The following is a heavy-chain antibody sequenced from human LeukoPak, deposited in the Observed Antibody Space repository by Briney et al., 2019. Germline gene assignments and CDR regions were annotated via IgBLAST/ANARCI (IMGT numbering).Heavy chain of an antibody. Sequence: GGSLRLSCAASGFTFSSYAMSWVRQAPGKGLEWVSAISGSGGSTYYADSVKGRFTISRDNAKNSLYLQMNSLRAEDTALYYCAKAKGWRFYGSGSYYFDYWGQGTLVTVS. V-gene: IGHV3-23*01. CDR2: ISGSGGST. CDR1: GFTFSSYA. D-gene: IGHD3-10*01. J-gene: IGHJ4*02. CDR3: AKAKGWRFYGSGSYYFDY.